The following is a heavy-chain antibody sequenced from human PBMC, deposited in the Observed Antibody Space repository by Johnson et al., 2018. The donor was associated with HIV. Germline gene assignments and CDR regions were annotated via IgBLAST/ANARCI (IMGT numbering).Heavy chain of an antibody. CDR3: ARDELGEDAFDI. D-gene: IGHD3-16*01. J-gene: IGHJ3*02. CDR1: GFTFNSYG. CDR2: ISNDESNK. V-gene: IGHV3-30*03. Sequence: QVQLVESGGGVIQPGRSLRLSCAASGFTFNSYGMHWVRQAPGEGLEWVAVISNDESNKYYADSVKGRFTISRDNSKNTLFLQMNSLRAEDTALYYCARDELGEDAFDIWGQGTMVTVSS.